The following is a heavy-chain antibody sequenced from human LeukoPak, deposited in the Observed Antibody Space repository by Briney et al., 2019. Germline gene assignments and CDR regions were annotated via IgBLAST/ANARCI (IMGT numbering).Heavy chain of an antibody. Sequence: KPGGSLRLSCAASGFTFRDYYMSWIREAPGKGLEWVSYVSSSGSVIYYADPVRGRFTISRDNTQNSVYLQMNSLRAADTAVYSCARDPRHLSVHDALDVWGQGTMVTVSS. CDR1: GFTFRDYY. CDR2: VSSSGSVI. V-gene: IGHV3-11*04. CDR3: ARDPRHLSVHDALDV. D-gene: IGHD3-16*02. J-gene: IGHJ3*01.